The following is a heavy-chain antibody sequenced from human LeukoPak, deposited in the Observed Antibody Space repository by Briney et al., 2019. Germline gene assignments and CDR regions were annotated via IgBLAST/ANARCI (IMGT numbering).Heavy chain of an antibody. CDR2: IYSGGST. J-gene: IGHJ4*02. D-gene: IGHD6-13*01. V-gene: IGHV3-66*01. CDR3: ARAPYSSSWYFDY. Sequence: GGSLRLSCAASGFTVSSSYMTWVRQAPGKGLEWVSVIYSGGSTHYAGSVKGRFTISRDNSKNTVYLQMNSLRAEDTAVYHCARAPYSSSWYFDYWGQGTLVTASS. CDR1: GFTVSSSY.